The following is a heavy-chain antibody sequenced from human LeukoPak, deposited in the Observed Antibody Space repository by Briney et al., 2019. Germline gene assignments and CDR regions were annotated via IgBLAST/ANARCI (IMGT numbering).Heavy chain of an antibody. V-gene: IGHV1-46*01. CDR2: INPSGGST. Sequence: ASVKVSCKASGYTFTSYYMHWVRQAPGQGLEWMGIINPSGGSTSYAQKFQGRFTMTWDTSISAAYMELSSLRSEDTAMYYCAREYRHQPDWGQGTLVTVSS. CDR3: AREYRHQPD. J-gene: IGHJ4*02. CDR1: GYTFTSYY. D-gene: IGHD5-12*01.